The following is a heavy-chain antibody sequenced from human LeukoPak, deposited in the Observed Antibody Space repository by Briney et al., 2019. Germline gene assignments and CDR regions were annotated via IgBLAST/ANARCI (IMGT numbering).Heavy chain of an antibody. V-gene: IGHV3-48*04. Sequence: GGSLRLSCAASGFTFSSYSMNWVRQAPGKGLEWVSYISSSSSNIYYADSVKGRFTISRDNAKNSLYLQMNSLRAEDTAVYYCARSCSGGSCYSDDFDYWGQGTLVTVSS. D-gene: IGHD2-15*01. CDR3: ARSCSGGSCYSDDFDY. CDR1: GFTFSSYS. CDR2: ISSSSSNI. J-gene: IGHJ4*02.